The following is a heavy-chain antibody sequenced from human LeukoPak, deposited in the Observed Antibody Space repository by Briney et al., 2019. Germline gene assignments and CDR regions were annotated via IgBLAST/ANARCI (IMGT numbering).Heavy chain of an antibody. J-gene: IGHJ4*02. CDR2: ISGSGGST. D-gene: IGHD6-13*01. CDR1: GFTFSSYA. V-gene: IGHV3-23*01. CDR3: AKDSARIAAAGTHLDY. Sequence: GGSLRLSCAASGFTFSSYAMSWVRQAPGKGLEWVSAISGSGGSTYYADSVKGRFTISRDNSKNTLYLQMNSLRAEDTAVYYCAKDSARIAAAGTHLDYWGQGTLVTVSS.